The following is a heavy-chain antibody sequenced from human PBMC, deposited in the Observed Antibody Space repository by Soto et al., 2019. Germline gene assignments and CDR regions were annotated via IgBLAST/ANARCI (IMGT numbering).Heavy chain of an antibody. CDR3: AREERWNWGRQRGPYYYGMDV. D-gene: IGHD7-27*01. Sequence: PGGSLRLSCAASGFTFSSYWMSWVRQAPGKGLEWVANIKQDGSEKYYVDSVKGRFTISRDNAKNSLYLQMNSLRSEDTAVYYCAREERWNWGRQRGPYYYGMDVWGQGTTVTVSS. CDR2: IKQDGSEK. J-gene: IGHJ6*02. V-gene: IGHV3-7*03. CDR1: GFTFSSYW.